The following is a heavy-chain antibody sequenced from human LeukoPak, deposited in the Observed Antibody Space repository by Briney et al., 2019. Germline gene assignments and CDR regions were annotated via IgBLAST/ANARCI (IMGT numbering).Heavy chain of an antibody. J-gene: IGHJ4*02. CDR3: ARDFGYSYGPHSRPLDY. CDR1: GFTFSDYY. V-gene: IGHV3-11*01. CDR2: ISSSGSTI. Sequence: KTGGSLRLSCAASGFTFSDYYMSWIRQAPGKGLEWISYISSSGSTIYYADSVKGRFTISRDNAKNSLYLQMNSLRAEDTAVYYCARDFGYSYGPHSRPLDYWGQGTLVTVSS. D-gene: IGHD5-18*01.